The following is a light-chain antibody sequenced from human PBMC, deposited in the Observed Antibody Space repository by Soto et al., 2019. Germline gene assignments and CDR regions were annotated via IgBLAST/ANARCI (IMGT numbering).Light chain of an antibody. Sequence: QSVLTQPPSASGTPGQRVTISCSGRSSNIGSNTVNWYQQLPGTAPQLLIYSNNQRPSGVPDRFSGSKSGTSASLAISGLQSEDEADYYCASWDDCLMGYVFGAGTKAPS. J-gene: IGLJ1*01. CDR3: ASWDDCLMGYV. CDR1: SSNIGSNT. CDR2: SNN. V-gene: IGLV1-44*01.